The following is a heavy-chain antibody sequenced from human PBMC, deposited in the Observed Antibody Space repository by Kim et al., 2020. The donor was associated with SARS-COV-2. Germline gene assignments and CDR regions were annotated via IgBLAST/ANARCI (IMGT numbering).Heavy chain of an antibody. Sequence: SETLSLTCAVYGGSFSGYYWSWIRQPPGKGLEWIGEINHSGSTNYNPSLKSRVTISVDTSKNQFSLKLSSVTAADTAVYYCARLLWPKGSYSSSWNNWFDPWGQGTLVTVSS. CDR3: ARLLWPKGSYSSSWNNWFDP. D-gene: IGHD6-13*01. J-gene: IGHJ5*02. CDR1: GGSFSGYY. V-gene: IGHV4-34*01. CDR2: INHSGST.